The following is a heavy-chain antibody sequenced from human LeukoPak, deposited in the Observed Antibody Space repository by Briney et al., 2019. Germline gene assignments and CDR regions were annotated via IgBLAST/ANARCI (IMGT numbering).Heavy chain of an antibody. J-gene: IGHJ4*02. CDR3: AKTSDSSATEN. Sequence: GGSLRLSCAASGFTFSNYAMRWLRQAPGKGLAWVAGISGSGSSTFHADSVKGRFTISRDNSKNTLYLQMSSLRGEDTAVYYCAKTSDSSATENWGQGTLVTVSS. V-gene: IGHV3-23*01. D-gene: IGHD3-22*01. CDR1: GFTFSNYA. CDR2: ISGSGSST.